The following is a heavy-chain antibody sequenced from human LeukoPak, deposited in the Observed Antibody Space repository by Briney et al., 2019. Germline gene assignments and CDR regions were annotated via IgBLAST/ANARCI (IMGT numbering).Heavy chain of an antibody. CDR3: ASRGSTGTTTVDS. D-gene: IGHD1-1*01. J-gene: IGHJ4*02. Sequence: PSETLSLTCAVSGKSFSGYDWTWIRQPPGKGLEWIGQINHSVSTNYNPSLKSRVTISVATSKRQVSLNLNSVTAADTAVYYCASRGSTGTTTVDSWGQGTLVTVSS. CDR2: INHSVST. CDR1: GKSFSGYD. V-gene: IGHV4-34*01.